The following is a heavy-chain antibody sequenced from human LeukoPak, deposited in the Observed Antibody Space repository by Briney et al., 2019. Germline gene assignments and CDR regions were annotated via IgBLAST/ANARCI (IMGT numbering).Heavy chain of an antibody. V-gene: IGHV4-39*01. CDR2: IYHSGST. CDR3: ARLGGYCSGSSCYWLDY. CDR1: GDPISSSSYY. Sequence: TSETLSLTCTVSGDPISSSSYYWGWIRQPPGKGLEWVASIYHSGSTFYNPSLKSRVTISVDTSKNQFSLESSSVTAADTAVYYCARLGGYCSGSSCYWLDYWGQGTLVTVSA. D-gene: IGHD2-15*01. J-gene: IGHJ4*02.